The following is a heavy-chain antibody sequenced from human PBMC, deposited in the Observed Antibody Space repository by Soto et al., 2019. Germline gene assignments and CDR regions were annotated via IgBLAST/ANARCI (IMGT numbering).Heavy chain of an antibody. CDR1: GFSFTSYA. CDR2: ISGSGGST. D-gene: IGHD2-15*01. Sequence: GGSLRLSCAASGFSFTSYAMYWVRQAPGKGLEWVSGISGSGGSTYYADSVKGRFTISRDNSKNTLYLQMNSLRAEDTAVYYCAKVYRSGSPGYFDYWGQGTLVTVSS. CDR3: AKVYRSGSPGYFDY. V-gene: IGHV3-23*01. J-gene: IGHJ4*02.